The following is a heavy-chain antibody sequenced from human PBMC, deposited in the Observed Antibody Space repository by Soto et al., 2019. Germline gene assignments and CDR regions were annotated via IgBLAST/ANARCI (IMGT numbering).Heavy chain of an antibody. Sequence: EVKLVESGGGLVKPGGSLRLTCAASGFTFSNYGMIWVRQAPGKGLEWVSFISSSSTYIFYPDSVKGRFTVPRDNAKNSLSLQMNSLRAEDTAVYYCARDASVSGSSRAFDIWGQGTMVTVSS. V-gene: IGHV3-21*02. J-gene: IGHJ3*02. CDR2: ISSSSTYI. CDR1: GFTFSNYG. CDR3: ARDASVSGSSRAFDI. D-gene: IGHD1-20*01.